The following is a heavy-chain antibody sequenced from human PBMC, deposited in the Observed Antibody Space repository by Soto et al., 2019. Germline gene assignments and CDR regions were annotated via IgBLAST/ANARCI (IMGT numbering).Heavy chain of an antibody. V-gene: IGHV1-46*01. CDR2: INPSGGST. D-gene: IGHD3-3*01. CDR1: GYTFTSYY. Sequence: QVQLVQSGAEVKKPGASVKVSCKASGYTFTSYYMHWVRQAPGQGLEWMGIINPSGGSTSYAQKFRGRVTMTRDTSTSTVYMGLGSLSFGDTAVYYCARDTGGGVFGVVWGQGTLVTVSS. J-gene: IGHJ4*02. CDR3: ARDTGGGVFGVV.